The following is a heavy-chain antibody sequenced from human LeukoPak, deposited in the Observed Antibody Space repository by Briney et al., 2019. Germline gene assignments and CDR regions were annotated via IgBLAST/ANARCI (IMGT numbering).Heavy chain of an antibody. V-gene: IGHV3-21*01. Sequence: GGSLRLSCAASGFTFSSYAMSWVRQAPGKGLEWVSSISGSGASTYYADSVKGRFTISRDNAKNSLYLQMNSLRAEDTAVYYCAREVNAVAGMNWFDPWGQGTLVTVSS. CDR3: AREVNAVAGMNWFDP. D-gene: IGHD6-19*01. CDR2: ISGSGAST. J-gene: IGHJ5*02. CDR1: GFTFSSYA.